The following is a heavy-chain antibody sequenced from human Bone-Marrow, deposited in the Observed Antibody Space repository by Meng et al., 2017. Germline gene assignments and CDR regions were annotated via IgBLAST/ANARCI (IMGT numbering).Heavy chain of an antibody. CDR3: AIDTLLAVAGSYYYYGRDV. CDR1: GFTFSSYW. CDR2: INSDGSST. D-gene: IGHD6-19*01. J-gene: IGHJ6*02. Sequence: GGSLRLSCAASGFTFSSYWMHGVRQAPGKGLVWVSRINSDGSSTSYPDSVKGRFTISRDNAKNTLYLQMNSLRAEDTAVYYCAIDTLLAVAGSYYYYGRDVWGQGTTVTVSS. V-gene: IGHV3-74*01.